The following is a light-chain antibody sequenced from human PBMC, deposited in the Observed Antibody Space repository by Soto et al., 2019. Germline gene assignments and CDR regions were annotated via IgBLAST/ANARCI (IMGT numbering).Light chain of an antibody. J-gene: IGLJ1*01. V-gene: IGLV2-14*01. Sequence: QSVLTQPASVSGSPGQSITISCTGTSSDVGGYEYVSWYQQYPGKAPKLMIYEVIDRPAGAPRRFSGSKSGNTASLTITGLQAEDEADYYCSSYRTGGSYVFGTGTKLIVL. CDR1: SSDVGGYEY. CDR3: SSYRTGGSYV. CDR2: EVI.